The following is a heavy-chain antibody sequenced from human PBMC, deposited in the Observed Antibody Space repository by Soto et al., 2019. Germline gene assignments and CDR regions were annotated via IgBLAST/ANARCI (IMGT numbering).Heavy chain of an antibody. D-gene: IGHD3-22*01. V-gene: IGHV3-23*01. CDR3: YYYDSSDYGYNLFDP. CDR1: GFTFSIYA. Sequence: GSLRLSCAASGFTFSIYAMSWVRQAPGKGLDWVSSISGGGSRTYYADSVKGRFTISRDNSKNTLYLQMNSLRAEDTALYYCYYYDSSDYGYNLFDPWGQGTRVTVSS. J-gene: IGHJ5*02. CDR2: ISGGGSRT.